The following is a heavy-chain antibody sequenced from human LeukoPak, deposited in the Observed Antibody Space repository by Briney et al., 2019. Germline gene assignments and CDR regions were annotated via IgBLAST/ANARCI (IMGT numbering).Heavy chain of an antibody. J-gene: IGHJ4*02. V-gene: IGHV1-18*01. CDR1: GYTFTSYG. D-gene: IGHD5-24*01. Sequence: AASVKVSCKASGYTFTSYGISWVRQAPGQGLEWMGWISTYNGHTIYAQKLQGRVTMTTDTSTSTAYMDLRSLRSDDTAIYYCARDGFRRDDYNSGLDYWGQGTLVTVSS. CDR2: ISTYNGHT. CDR3: ARDGFRRDDYNSGLDY.